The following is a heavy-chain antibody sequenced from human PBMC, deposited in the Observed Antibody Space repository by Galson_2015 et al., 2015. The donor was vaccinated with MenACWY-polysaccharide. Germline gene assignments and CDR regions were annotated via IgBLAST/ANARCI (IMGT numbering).Heavy chain of an antibody. CDR1: GLTFRSSG. V-gene: IGHV3-33*05. J-gene: IGHJ3*02. D-gene: IGHD6-19*01. CDR2: IQNVGSPK. Sequence: SLRLSCAASGLTFRSSGMHWVRQAPGEGLEWVALIQNVGSPKAYADSVKGRFTISRDNSKNTLYLEMNSLRAEDTAVYYCARESSRIVFHAFDIWGQGTMVTVSS. CDR3: ARESSRIVFHAFDI.